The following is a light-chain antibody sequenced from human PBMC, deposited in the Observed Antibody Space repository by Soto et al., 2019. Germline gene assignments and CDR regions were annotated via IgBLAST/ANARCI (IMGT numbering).Light chain of an antibody. J-gene: IGKJ1*01. CDR2: KAS. CDR3: QQYNSYSRT. V-gene: IGKV1-5*03. CDR1: QSISDW. Sequence: DIQMTQSPSTLSASVGDRVTITCRASQSISDWLAWYQQKPGKAPKLLIYKASTFESGVPSRFSGSGSGTEFTLTISSLQPDDFATYYCQQYNSYSRTFGQGTKVEIK.